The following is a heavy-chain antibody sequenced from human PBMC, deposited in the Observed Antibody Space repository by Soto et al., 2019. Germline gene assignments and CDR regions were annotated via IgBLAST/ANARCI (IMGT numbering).Heavy chain of an antibody. Sequence: GASVKVSFKASGGTFSSYTISWVRQAPGQGLEWMGRIIPILGIANYAQKFQGRVTITADKSTSTAYMELSSLRSEDTAVYYCARGLTALNYYMDVWGKGTTVTVSS. D-gene: IGHD1-20*01. J-gene: IGHJ6*03. CDR3: ARGLTALNYYMDV. CDR2: IIPILGIA. CDR1: GGTFSSYT. V-gene: IGHV1-69*02.